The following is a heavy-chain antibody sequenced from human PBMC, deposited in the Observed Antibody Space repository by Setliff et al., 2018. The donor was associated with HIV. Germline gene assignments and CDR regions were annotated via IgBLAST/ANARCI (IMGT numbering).Heavy chain of an antibody. CDR1: GGSISSSSYY. CDR2: IYYSGST. V-gene: IGHV4-39*01. J-gene: IGHJ4*02. CDR3: AISYYYGSGIPGYYFDY. D-gene: IGHD3-10*01. Sequence: SETLSLTCNVSGGSISSSSYYWGWIRQPPGKGLEWIGSIYYSGSTYYNPPLKSRVTISVDTSKNQFSLKLSSVTAADTAVYYCAISYYYGSGIPGYYFDYWGQGTLVTVSS.